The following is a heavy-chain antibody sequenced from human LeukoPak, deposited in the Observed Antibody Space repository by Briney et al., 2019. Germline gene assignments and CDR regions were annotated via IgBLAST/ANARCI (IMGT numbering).Heavy chain of an antibody. D-gene: IGHD3-10*01. J-gene: IGHJ4*02. CDR3: AKGERRFGELLYGPFDY. CDR1: GFTFSSYA. Sequence: GGSLRLSCAASGFTFSSYAMHWVRQAPGKGLEWVAVISYDGSNKYYADAVKGRFTISRDNSKNTLYLQMNSLRAEDTAVYYCAKGERRFGELLYGPFDYWGQGTLVTVSS. V-gene: IGHV3-30*04. CDR2: ISYDGSNK.